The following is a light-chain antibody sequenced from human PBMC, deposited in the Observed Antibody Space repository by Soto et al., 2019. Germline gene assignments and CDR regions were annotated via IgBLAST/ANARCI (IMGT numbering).Light chain of an antibody. CDR2: GAS. CDR1: QSISSN. CDR3: QNYNNWPTWT. V-gene: IGKV3-15*01. J-gene: IGKJ1*01. Sequence: EIVMTQSPATLSVSPGERATVSCRASQSISSNLAWYQQKPGQAPSLLIYGASTRATAIPARFSGSGSGTEFTLTINSLQSEDFAVYYCQNYNNWPTWTFGQGTKVEIK.